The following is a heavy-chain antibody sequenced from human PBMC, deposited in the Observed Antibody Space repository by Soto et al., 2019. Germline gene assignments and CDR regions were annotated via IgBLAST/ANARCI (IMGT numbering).Heavy chain of an antibody. J-gene: IGHJ4*02. D-gene: IGHD3-22*01. CDR3: AKDMRPISKYYYDSSGYSQFDY. CDR1: GFTFSSYG. V-gene: IGHV3-30*18. Sequence: TGGSLRLSCAASGFTFSSYGMHWVRQAPGKGLEWVAVISYDGSNKYYADSVKGRFTISRDNSKNTLYLQMNSLRAEDTAVYYCAKDMRPISKYYYDSSGYSQFDYWGQGTLVTVSS. CDR2: ISYDGSNK.